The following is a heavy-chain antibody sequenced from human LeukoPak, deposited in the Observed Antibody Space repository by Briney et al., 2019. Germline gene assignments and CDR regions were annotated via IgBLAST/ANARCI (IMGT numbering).Heavy chain of an antibody. CDR2: IQYDGSNK. Sequence: GGSLRLSCAASKFTFSNHGMHWVRQTAGKGLEWVASIQYDGSNKYYADSVEGRFTISRENSENTLYLQMSSLRGEDTAIYYCARSRSGSGWDYWGQGTQVTVSS. V-gene: IGHV3-30*02. CDR1: KFTFSNHG. D-gene: IGHD6-19*01. CDR3: ARSRSGSGWDY. J-gene: IGHJ4*02.